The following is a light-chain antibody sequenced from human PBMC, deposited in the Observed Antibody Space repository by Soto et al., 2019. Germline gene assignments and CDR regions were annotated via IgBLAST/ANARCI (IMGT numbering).Light chain of an antibody. Sequence: QSALTQPASVSGSPGQSITISCTGTSSDVGGYKFVSWYQQHPGKAPKLMIYEVSNRPSGVSSRFSGSKSGNTASLTISGLQAEYDADYYCGSYTGSIYVFGPGTKLTVL. CDR3: GSYTGSIYV. V-gene: IGLV2-14*01. J-gene: IGLJ1*01. CDR2: EVS. CDR1: SSDVGGYKF.